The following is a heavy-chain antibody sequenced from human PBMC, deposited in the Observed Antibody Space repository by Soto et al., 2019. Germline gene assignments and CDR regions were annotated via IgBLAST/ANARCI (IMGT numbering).Heavy chain of an antibody. CDR2: ISGSGGST. CDR1: GFTFSSYA. Sequence: EVQLLESGGGLVQPGGSLRLSCAASGFTFSSYAMSWVRQAPGKGLEWVSAISGSGGSTYYADSVKGRFTISRDNSKNALYLQMNSLRAEDTAVYYCATRERGSYFGVYWGQGTLVTVSS. D-gene: IGHD3-10*01. CDR3: ATRERGSYFGVY. V-gene: IGHV3-23*01. J-gene: IGHJ1*01.